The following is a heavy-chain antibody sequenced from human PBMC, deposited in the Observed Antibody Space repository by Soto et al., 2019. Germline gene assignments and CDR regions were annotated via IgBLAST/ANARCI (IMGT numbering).Heavy chain of an antibody. CDR3: ARDCSSTSCYSPHAFDI. CDR1: GYTFTGYY. Sequence: ASVKVSCKASGYTFTGYYMHWVRQAPGQGLEWMGWINPNSGGTNYAQKFQGWVTMTRDTSISTAYMELSRLRSDDTAVYYCARDCSSTSCYSPHAFDIWGQGTMVTVSS. J-gene: IGHJ3*02. CDR2: INPNSGGT. D-gene: IGHD2-2*01. V-gene: IGHV1-2*04.